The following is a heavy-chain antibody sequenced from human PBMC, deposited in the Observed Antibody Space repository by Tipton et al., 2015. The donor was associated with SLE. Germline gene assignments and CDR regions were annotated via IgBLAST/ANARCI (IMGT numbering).Heavy chain of an antibody. D-gene: IGHD3-22*01. CDR2: ISSSSSYI. Sequence: SLRLSCAASGFTFSSYSMNWVRQAPGKGLEWVSSISSSSSYIYYADSVKGRFTISSDNAKNSLYLQMNSLRAEDTAVYYCARGLEPDYYDSSGCLDYWGQGTLVTVSS. CDR3: ARGLEPDYYDSSGCLDY. J-gene: IGHJ4*02. CDR1: GFTFSSYS. V-gene: IGHV3-21*01.